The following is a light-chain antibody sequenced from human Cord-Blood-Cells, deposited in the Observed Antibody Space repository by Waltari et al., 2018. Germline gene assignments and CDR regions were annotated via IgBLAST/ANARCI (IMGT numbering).Light chain of an antibody. CDR3: QAWDSSTVV. J-gene: IGLJ2*01. CDR1: KLGDKY. Sequence: SYELTQPPSVSVSPGQTASITCSGDKLGDKYACWYQQKRGQSPVLVIYQDSQRPSGIPERFSGSNSGNTATLTISGTQAMDEADYYCQAWDSSTVVFGGGTKLTVL. CDR2: QDS. V-gene: IGLV3-1*01.